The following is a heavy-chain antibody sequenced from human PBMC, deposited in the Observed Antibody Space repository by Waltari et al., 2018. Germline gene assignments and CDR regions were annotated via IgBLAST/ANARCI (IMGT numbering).Heavy chain of an antibody. V-gene: IGHV3-21*01. CDR2: ISSSSSYI. CDR3: ARDWAVAGTSWFDP. Sequence: EVQLVESGGGLVKPGGSLRLSCAASGFTFSSYSMNWFRQAPGKGLEWVSSISSSSSYIYYADSVKGRFTISRDNAKNSLYLQMNSLRAEDTAVYYCARDWAVAGTSWFDPWGQGTLVTVSS. J-gene: IGHJ5*02. D-gene: IGHD6-19*01. CDR1: GFTFSSYS.